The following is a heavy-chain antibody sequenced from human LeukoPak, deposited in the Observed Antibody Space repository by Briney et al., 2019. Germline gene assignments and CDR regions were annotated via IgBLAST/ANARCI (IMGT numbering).Heavy chain of an antibody. CDR3: ATSPRGGIAVAGTYFDY. V-gene: IGHV4-39*01. CDR2: IYYSGST. Sequence: SETLSPTCTVSGDSISSSSYYWGWIRQPPGKGLEWIGSIYYSGSTYYNPSLKSRVTISVDTSKNQFSLRLSSVTAADTAVYYCATSPRGGIAVAGTYFDYWGQGTLVTVSS. D-gene: IGHD6-19*01. CDR1: GDSISSSSYY. J-gene: IGHJ4*02.